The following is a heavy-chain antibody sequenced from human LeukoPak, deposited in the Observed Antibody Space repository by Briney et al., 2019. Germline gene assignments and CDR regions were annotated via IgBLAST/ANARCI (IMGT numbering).Heavy chain of an antibody. Sequence: GGSLRLSCTASGFSFSDYAMHWVRQAPGKGLEWLAVISYGGSNKYYADSVRGRFTISRDNSKNTLYLKMNSLTAEDTALYHCANEGGVYLPFADWGQGTQVTVSS. D-gene: IGHD2-8*01. CDR1: GFSFSDYA. V-gene: IGHV3-30*04. J-gene: IGHJ4*02. CDR2: ISYGGSNK. CDR3: ANEGGVYLPFAD.